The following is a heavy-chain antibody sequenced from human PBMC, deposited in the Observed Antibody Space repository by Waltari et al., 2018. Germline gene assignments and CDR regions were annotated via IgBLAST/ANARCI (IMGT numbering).Heavy chain of an antibody. D-gene: IGHD5-12*01. J-gene: IGHJ6*03. Sequence: EVQLVESGGGLVQPGGSMRLSCAASGFTLSSYWMSWVRQAPGKGLEWVANIKQDGSEKYYVDSVKGRFTISRDNAKNSLYLQMNSLRAEDTAVYYCARDQATKHYYYMDVWGKGTTVTISS. CDR1: GFTLSSYW. V-gene: IGHV3-7*01. CDR2: IKQDGSEK. CDR3: ARDQATKHYYYMDV.